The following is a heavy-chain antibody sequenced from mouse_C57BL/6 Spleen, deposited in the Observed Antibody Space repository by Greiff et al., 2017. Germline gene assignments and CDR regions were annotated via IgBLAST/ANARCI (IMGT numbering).Heavy chain of an antibody. CDR1: GYTFTSYW. CDR2: INPSNGGT. J-gene: IGHJ4*01. V-gene: IGHV1-53*01. CDR3: ARQLRLGNAMDY. D-gene: IGHD3-2*02. Sequence: VQLQQPGTELVKPGASVKLSCKASGYTFTSYWMHWVKQRPGQGLEWIGNINPSNGGTHYNEKFKSKATLTVDNSASTAYMQLSSLTSEDSAVYYSARQLRLGNAMDYWGQGTSVTVSS.